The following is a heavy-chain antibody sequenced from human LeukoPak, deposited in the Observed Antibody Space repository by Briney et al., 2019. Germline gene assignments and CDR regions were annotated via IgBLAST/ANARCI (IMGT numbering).Heavy chain of an antibody. CDR3: ARGEQWLVLGAFDI. CDR2: IYSGGST. V-gene: IGHV3-53*01. CDR1: GFTVSSNY. Sequence: PGGSLRLSCAASGFTVSSNYMSWVRQAPGKGLEWVSVIYSGGSTYYAGSVKGRFTISRDNSKNTLYLQMNSLRAEDTAVYYCARGEQWLVLGAFDIWGQGTMVTVSS. J-gene: IGHJ3*02. D-gene: IGHD6-19*01.